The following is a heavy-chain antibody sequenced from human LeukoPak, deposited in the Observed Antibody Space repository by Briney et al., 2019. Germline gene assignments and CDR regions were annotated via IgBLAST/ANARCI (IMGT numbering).Heavy chain of an antibody. CDR2: INHSGST. CDR3: ARGGVLSDY. D-gene: IGHD6-13*01. J-gene: IGHJ4*02. Sequence: SETLSLTCAVYGGSFSGYYWSWIRQPPGKGLEWIGEINHSGSTNYNPSLKSRVTISVDTSKNQFSLKLSSVTAADMAVYYCARGGVLSDYWGQGTLVTVSS. V-gene: IGHV4-34*01. CDR1: GGSFSGYY.